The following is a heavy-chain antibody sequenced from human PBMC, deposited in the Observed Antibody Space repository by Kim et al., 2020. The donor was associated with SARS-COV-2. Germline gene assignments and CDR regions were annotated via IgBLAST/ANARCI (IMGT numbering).Heavy chain of an antibody. J-gene: IGHJ4*02. CDR3: ATGTYSSGWDNFDY. Sequence: ASVKVSCKVSGYTLTELSMHWVRQAPGKGLEWMGGFDPEDGETIYAQKFQGRATMIEDTSTDTAYMELSSLRSEDTAVYYCATGTYSSGWDNFDYWGQGTLVTVSS. V-gene: IGHV1-24*01. CDR1: GYTLTELS. CDR2: FDPEDGET. D-gene: IGHD6-19*01.